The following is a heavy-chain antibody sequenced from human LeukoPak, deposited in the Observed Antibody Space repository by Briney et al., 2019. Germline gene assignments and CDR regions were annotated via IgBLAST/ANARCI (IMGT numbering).Heavy chain of an antibody. CDR3: ARHYYDTSGHYYRGFFQH. V-gene: IGHV4-4*07. J-gene: IGHJ1*01. D-gene: IGHD3-22*01. CDR1: GDSISSYY. Sequence: SETLSLTCTVSGDSISSYYWSWIRQPAGKGLEWIGRINTSGSTNYNPSLKSRVTMSIDTSKNQFSLKLSSVTAADTAVYYCARHYYDTSGHYYRGFFQHWGQGTLVTVSS. CDR2: INTSGST.